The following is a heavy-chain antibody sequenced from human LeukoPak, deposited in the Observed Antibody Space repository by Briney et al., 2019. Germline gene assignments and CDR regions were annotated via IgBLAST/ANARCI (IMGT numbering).Heavy chain of an antibody. V-gene: IGHV4-39*01. D-gene: IGHD3-22*01. CDR2: IYHSGRT. Sequence: SSETLSLTCAVSGDYISSSSYYWGWIRQSPGKGLEWIGDIYHSGRTYYNPSLKSRVAISIDTSKNQFSLRLRSMTAADTAVFYCARRRYYDSTGYFEWGRGTLVTVSS. CDR3: ARRRYYDSTGYFE. CDR1: GDYISSSSYY. J-gene: IGHJ1*01.